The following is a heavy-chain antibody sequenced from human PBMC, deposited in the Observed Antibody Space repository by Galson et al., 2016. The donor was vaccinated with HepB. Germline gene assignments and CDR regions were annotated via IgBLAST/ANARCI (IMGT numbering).Heavy chain of an antibody. CDR3: AKRPYSYGWHYGMDV. D-gene: IGHD5-18*01. Sequence: SLRLSCAASGFSFSSYAMSWVRQAPGKGLEWVSGITSGGTTDYADSVKGRFTISRDNSKNILYLQMKSLRDEDTAVYHCAKRPYSYGWHYGMDVWGQGTTVTVSS. V-gene: IGHV3-23*01. CDR2: ITSGGTT. CDR1: GFSFSSYA. J-gene: IGHJ6*02.